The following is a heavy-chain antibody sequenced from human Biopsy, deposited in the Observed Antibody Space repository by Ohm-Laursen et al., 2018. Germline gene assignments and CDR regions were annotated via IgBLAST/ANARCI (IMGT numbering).Heavy chain of an antibody. CDR2: FDPEHGET. J-gene: IGHJ4*02. CDR3: ARDPHGEGRDYGSYFDY. CDR1: EYTLTELP. Sequence: ASVKVSCKVSEYTLTELPIHWVRQAPGKGLEWMGGFDPEHGETLYAQKFQGRVTMTEDTSTDTAYMELRSLRSDDTAVYYCARDPHGEGRDYGSYFDYWGQGTLVTVSS. V-gene: IGHV1-24*01. D-gene: IGHD4-17*01.